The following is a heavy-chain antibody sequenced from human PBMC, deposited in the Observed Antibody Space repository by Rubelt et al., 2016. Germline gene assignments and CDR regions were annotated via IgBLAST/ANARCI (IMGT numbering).Heavy chain of an antibody. V-gene: IGHV5-51*01. CDR1: GYSFTSYW. J-gene: IGHJ6*02. CDR3: LTKNGYRGLRCGY. D-gene: IGHD5-18*01. CDR2: IYPGDSDT. Sequence: EVQLVQSGAEVKKPGESLKISCKGSGYSFTSYWIGWVRQMPGKGLDWMGIIYPGDSDTRYSRALQGLVTNSADKSIGTAYLERSSLMASDTAMYYCLTKNGYRGLRCGYWGQGIRV.